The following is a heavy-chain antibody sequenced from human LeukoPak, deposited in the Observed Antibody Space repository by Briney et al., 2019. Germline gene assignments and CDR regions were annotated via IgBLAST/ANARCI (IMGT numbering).Heavy chain of an antibody. CDR1: GYTFTSYG. J-gene: IGHJ4*02. CDR2: ISVYNGNT. D-gene: IGHD3-22*01. Sequence: GASVKVSCKASGYTFTSYGISWVRQAPGQGLEWMGWISVYNGNTNYAQKLQGRVTMTTDTSTSTAYMELRSLRSDDTAVYYCARDGTYYYDSSGYYPTPLNDYWGQGTLVTVSS. V-gene: IGHV1-18*01. CDR3: ARDGTYYYDSSGYYPTPLNDY.